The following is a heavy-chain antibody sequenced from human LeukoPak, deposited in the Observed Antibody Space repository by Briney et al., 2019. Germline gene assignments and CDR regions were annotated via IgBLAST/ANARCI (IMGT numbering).Heavy chain of an antibody. Sequence: SETLSLTCTVSGGSISSYYWSWIRQPPVKGLEWIGYIYYSGSTNYNPSLKSRVTISVDTSKNQFSLKLSSVTAADTAVYYCARKPRFGRVDYWGQGTLVTVSS. D-gene: IGHD3-3*01. J-gene: IGHJ4*02. CDR1: GGSISSYY. CDR2: IYYSGST. CDR3: ARKPRFGRVDY. V-gene: IGHV4-59*01.